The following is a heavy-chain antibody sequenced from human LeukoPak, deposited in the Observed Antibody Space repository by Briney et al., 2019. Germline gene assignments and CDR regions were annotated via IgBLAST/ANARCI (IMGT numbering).Heavy chain of an antibody. V-gene: IGHV3-7*03. CDR1: GLTFSSYW. CDR2: INHNGNVN. Sequence: GGSLRLSCAASGLTFSSYWLKWARQAPAKGLEWVASINHNGNVNYYVDSVKGRFTISRDNAKNSLYLQMSNLRAEDTAVYFGARGGGLDVWGQEATVTVSS. D-gene: IGHD3-16*01. J-gene: IGHJ6*02. CDR3: ARGGGLDV.